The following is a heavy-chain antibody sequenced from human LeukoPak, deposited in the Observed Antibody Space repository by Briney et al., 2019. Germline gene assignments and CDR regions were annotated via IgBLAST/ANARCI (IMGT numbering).Heavy chain of an antibody. J-gene: IGHJ5*02. CDR3: ARLAVVIRGVYNWFDP. Sequence: SETLSLTCTVSGGSISSGSYYWGWIRLPPGKGLEWIGSIYYSGSTYYNPSLKSRVTISVDTSKNQFSLKLSSVTAADTAVYYCARLAVVIRGVYNWFDPWGQGTLVTVSS. D-gene: IGHD3-22*01. CDR2: IYYSGST. V-gene: IGHV4-39*01. CDR1: GGSISSGSYY.